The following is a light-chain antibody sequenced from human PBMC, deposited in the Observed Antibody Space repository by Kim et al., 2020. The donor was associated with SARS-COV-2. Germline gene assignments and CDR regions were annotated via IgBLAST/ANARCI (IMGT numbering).Light chain of an antibody. CDR3: QQYSNWPPYT. CDR1: RGGRTN. J-gene: IGKJ2*01. CDR2: DAA. V-gene: IGKV3-15*01. Sequence: GEGATLAGRASRGGRTNVAGDKHRPGQAPRLRIYDAATRATGVPDRVSGSGSETEFTLTISSLQSEDFAVYYCQQYSNWPPYTLGQGTKVEIK.